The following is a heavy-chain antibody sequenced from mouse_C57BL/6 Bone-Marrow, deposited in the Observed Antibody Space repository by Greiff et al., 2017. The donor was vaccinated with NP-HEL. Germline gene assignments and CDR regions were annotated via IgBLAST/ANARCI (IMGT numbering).Heavy chain of an antibody. CDR2: IRNKANGYTT. CDR1: GFTFTDYY. V-gene: IGHV7-3*01. Sequence: EVQVVESGGGLVQPGGSLSLSCAASGFTFTDYYMSWVRQPPGKALEWLGFIRNKANGYTTEYSASVKGRFTISRDNSQSILYLQMNALRAEDSATYYCATGGYYYGSRDYWGQGTTLTVSS. CDR3: ATGGYYYGSRDY. J-gene: IGHJ2*01. D-gene: IGHD1-1*01.